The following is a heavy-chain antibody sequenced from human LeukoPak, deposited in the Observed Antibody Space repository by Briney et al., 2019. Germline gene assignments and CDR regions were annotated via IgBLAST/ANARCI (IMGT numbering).Heavy chain of an antibody. J-gene: IGHJ3*01. CDR2: LYSDGTT. D-gene: IGHD2-21*02. V-gene: IGHV3-66*01. CDR1: GFTVSSHY. Sequence: TGGSLRLSCAASGFTVSSHYMNWVRQAPGKGLQWVSVLYSDGTTYYADSVKGRVTISRDNSRSTLYLQMNSLRAEDTAVYFCARVAYYRVTADQITDAFDVWGRGTAVTVSS. CDR3: ARVAYYRVTADQITDAFDV.